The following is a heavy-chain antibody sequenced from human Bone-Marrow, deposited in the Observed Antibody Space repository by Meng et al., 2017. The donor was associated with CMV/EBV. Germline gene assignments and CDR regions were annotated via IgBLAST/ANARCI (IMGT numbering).Heavy chain of an antibody. D-gene: IGHD3-3*01. CDR1: GFTFDDYA. V-gene: IGHV3-43D*03. Sequence: GGSLRLSCAASGFTFDDYAMHWVRQAPGKGLEWVSLISWDGGSTYYADSVKGRFTISRDNSKNSLYLQMNSLRAEDTAVYYCARDLGLIFGVDETGGMDVWGQGTTVTVSS. CDR2: ISWDGGST. CDR3: ARDLGLIFGVDETGGMDV. J-gene: IGHJ6*02.